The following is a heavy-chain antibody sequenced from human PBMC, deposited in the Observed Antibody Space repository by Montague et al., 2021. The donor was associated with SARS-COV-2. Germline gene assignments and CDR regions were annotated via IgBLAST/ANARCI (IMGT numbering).Heavy chain of an antibody. V-gene: IGHV4-4*02. D-gene: IGHD2-2*01. CDR3: ARRYCSSTSCPNWFDP. Sequence: SETLSLTCAVSGGSISSGNWWSWVRQPPGKGLEWIGEIYHSGSTNYNPSLKSRVTISVDKSKNQFSLRQSSVTAADTAVYYCARRYCSSTSCPNWFDPWGQGTLVTVSS. J-gene: IGHJ5*02. CDR1: GGSISSGNW. CDR2: IYHSGST.